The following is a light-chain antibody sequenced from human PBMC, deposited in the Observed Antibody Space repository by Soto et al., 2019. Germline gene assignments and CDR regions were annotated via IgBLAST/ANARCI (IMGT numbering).Light chain of an antibody. CDR3: QQRYNTSLP. J-gene: IGKJ4*01. CDR1: QSSSTF. Sequence: DIQMTQSPSSLSASVGDRVTISCRASQSSSTFLNWYRHRPGKAPQLLIAAASRLQSGVPSRFPGSGSGTDFTLTINILQHEDFASYECQQRYNTSLPFAGGTRVEI. CDR2: AAS. V-gene: IGKV1-39*01.